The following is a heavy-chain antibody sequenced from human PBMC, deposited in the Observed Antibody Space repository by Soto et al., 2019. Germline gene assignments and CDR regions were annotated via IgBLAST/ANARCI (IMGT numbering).Heavy chain of an antibody. Sequence: EVQLVESGGGLVQPGESLRLSCAASGFTFSSSSMNWVRQAPGKGLEWISYISSRSNSIYYADSVRGRFTISRDNAKNSLYLQMMSLSDEDTAVYYCARDLRTPWGQGTLVTVSS. CDR2: ISSRSNSI. J-gene: IGHJ5*02. CDR1: GFTFSSSS. V-gene: IGHV3-48*02. CDR3: ARDLRTP.